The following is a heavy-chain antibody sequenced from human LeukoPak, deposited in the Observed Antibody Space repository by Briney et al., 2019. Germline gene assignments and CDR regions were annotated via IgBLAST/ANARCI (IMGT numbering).Heavy chain of an antibody. CDR3: TREFPRGYSGSYFDY. D-gene: IGHD5-12*01. Sequence: GGSLRLSCAASGFTFSSYWMHWVRQAPGKGLVRVSRINSDGSIINYADSVKGRFTISRDDAKSTLYLQMNSLRAEDTAVYYCTREFPRGYSGSYFDYWGQGTLVTVSS. V-gene: IGHV3-74*01. J-gene: IGHJ4*02. CDR1: GFTFSSYW. CDR2: INSDGSII.